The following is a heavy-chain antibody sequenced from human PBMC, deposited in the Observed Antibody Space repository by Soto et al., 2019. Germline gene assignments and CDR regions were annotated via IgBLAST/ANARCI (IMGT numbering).Heavy chain of an antibody. J-gene: IGHJ4*02. CDR2: INHSGST. CDR3: ARGYYDSSGYQPHFDYFDY. D-gene: IGHD3-22*01. Sequence: SETLSLTCAVYGGSLRGYYWSWIRQPLGKGLEWIGEINHSGSTNYNPSLKSRVTISVDTSKNQFSLKLSSVTAADTAVYYCARGYYDSSGYQPHFDYFDYWGQGTLVT. CDR1: GGSLRGYY. V-gene: IGHV4-34*01.